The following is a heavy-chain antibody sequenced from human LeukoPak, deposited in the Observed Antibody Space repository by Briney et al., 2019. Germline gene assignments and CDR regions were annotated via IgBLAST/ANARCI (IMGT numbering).Heavy chain of an antibody. Sequence: GGSLRLSCAASRFTFSDYSMNWVRQAPGKGLEWVSSISSDGSAIFYADSVKGRFTVSRDNARNSLYLQINSLRAEDTAVYYCARGSRLGVVGRDAFDIWGQGTMVTVSS. J-gene: IGHJ3*02. CDR2: ISSDGSAI. D-gene: IGHD3-3*01. V-gene: IGHV3-21*01. CDR1: RFTFSDYS. CDR3: ARGSRLGVVGRDAFDI.